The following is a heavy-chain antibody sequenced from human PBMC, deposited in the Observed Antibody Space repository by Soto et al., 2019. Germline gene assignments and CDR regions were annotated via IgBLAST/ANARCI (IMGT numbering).Heavy chain of an antibody. CDR1: GFTFSSYG. J-gene: IGHJ3*02. D-gene: IGHD4-17*01. CDR3: ARELRSGDHGAFDI. CDR2: IWYDGSNK. Sequence: QVQLVESGGGVVQPGRSLRLSCAASGFTFSSYGMHWVRQAPGTGLEWVAVIWYDGSNKYYADSVKGRFTISRDNSKNTPYLQMTSLRAEDTAVYYCARELRSGDHGAFDIWGQGTMVTVSS. V-gene: IGHV3-33*01.